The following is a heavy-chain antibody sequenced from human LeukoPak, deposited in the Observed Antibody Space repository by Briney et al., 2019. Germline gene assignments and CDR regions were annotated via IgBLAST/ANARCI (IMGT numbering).Heavy chain of an antibody. D-gene: IGHD4-11*01. CDR1: GFTFSSYS. J-gene: IGHJ4*02. CDR2: LSSSSSHK. CDR3: ARAPDDGNGSIGF. Sequence: PGGSLRLSCAASGFTFSSYSMNWVRQAPGKGLEWVSSLSSSSSHKYYADSVKGRFTISRDISKNTLYLQMNSLRAEDTAVYYCARAPDDGNGSIGFWGQGTLVTVSS. V-gene: IGHV3-21*01.